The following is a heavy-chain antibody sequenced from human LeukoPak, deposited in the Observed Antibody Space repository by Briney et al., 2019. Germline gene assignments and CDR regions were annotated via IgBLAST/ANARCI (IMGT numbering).Heavy chain of an antibody. D-gene: IGHD5-18*01. V-gene: IGHV1-24*01. Sequence: ASVKVSCKVSGYTLTEVSMHWVRQAPGKGLEWMGGFHAEDGETIYAQKFQGRVTMTEDTSTDTAYMELSSLRSEDTAVYYCATRPRGYNYGLNYFYGMDVWGQGTTVTVSS. CDR3: ATRPRGYNYGLNYFYGMDV. CDR1: GYTLTEVS. J-gene: IGHJ6*02. CDR2: FHAEDGET.